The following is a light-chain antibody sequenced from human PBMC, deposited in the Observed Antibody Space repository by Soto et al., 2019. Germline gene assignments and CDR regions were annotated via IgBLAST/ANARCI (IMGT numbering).Light chain of an antibody. Sequence: EIVITQPPATLSVSPGERATLSGSASQSVSSNLAWYQQKPGQAPRLLIYGASTRATGIPARFSGSGSGTEFTLTISSLQSEDFAVYYCQQYNNWPRITFGQGTRLEIK. V-gene: IGKV3-15*01. CDR2: GAS. CDR3: QQYNNWPRIT. J-gene: IGKJ5*01. CDR1: QSVSSN.